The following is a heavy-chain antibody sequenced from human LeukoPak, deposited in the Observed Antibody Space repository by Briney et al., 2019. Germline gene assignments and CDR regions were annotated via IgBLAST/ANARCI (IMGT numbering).Heavy chain of an antibody. CDR3: AELGITMIGGV. CDR2: ISGSGGST. CDR1: GFTFSSYA. Sequence: PGGSLRLSCAASGFTFSSYAMNWVRQAPGKGLEWVSTISGSGGSTYYTDSVKGRFTISRDNSKNTLYLQMNSLRAEDTAVYYCAELGITMIGGVWGKGTTVTISS. V-gene: IGHV3-23*01. J-gene: IGHJ6*04. D-gene: IGHD3-10*02.